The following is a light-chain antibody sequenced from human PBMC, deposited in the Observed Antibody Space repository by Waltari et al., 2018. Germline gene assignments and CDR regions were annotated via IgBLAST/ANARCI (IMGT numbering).Light chain of an antibody. V-gene: IGKV4-1*01. CDR3: QQYYTTPRT. CDR1: QSVLYSSNNNNY. Sequence: DIVMTQSPDSLAVSLGERATINCKSSQSVLYSSNNNNYLAWYRQKPGQPPKLLFYWASTRASGFPDRFSGSGSGTDFTLTISSLQSEDVAVYYCQQYYTTPRTFGQGTKVEIK. J-gene: IGKJ1*01. CDR2: WAS.